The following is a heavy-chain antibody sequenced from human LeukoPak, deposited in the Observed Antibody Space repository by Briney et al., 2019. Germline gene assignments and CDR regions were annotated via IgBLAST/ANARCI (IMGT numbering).Heavy chain of an antibody. CDR1: GGSISSSSYS. D-gene: IGHD3-3*01. CDR3: ARLRFDFWSGYTHPYFDY. J-gene: IGHJ4*02. V-gene: IGHV4-39*01. CDR2: IYYSGTT. Sequence: SETLSLTCTVSGGSISSSSYSWGGIRQPPGKGLEWIGSIYYSGTTYYNPSLKSRVTISVDTSKIQFSLKLSSVAATDTAVYFCARLRFDFWSGYTHPYFDYWGQGTLVTVSS.